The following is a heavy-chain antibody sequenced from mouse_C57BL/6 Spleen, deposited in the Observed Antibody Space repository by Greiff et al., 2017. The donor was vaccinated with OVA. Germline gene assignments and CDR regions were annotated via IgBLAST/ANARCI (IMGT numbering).Heavy chain of an antibody. Sequence: QVQLQQPGAELVKPGASVKLSCKASGYTFTSYWMQWVKQRPGQGLEWIGEIDPSDSYTNYNQKFKGKATLTVDTSSSTAYMQLSSLTSEDSAVYYCARWIYYYGSSSWFAYWGQGTLVTVSA. CDR3: ARWIYYYGSSSWFAY. CDR2: IDPSDSYT. CDR1: GYTFTSYW. D-gene: IGHD1-1*01. J-gene: IGHJ3*01. V-gene: IGHV1-50*01.